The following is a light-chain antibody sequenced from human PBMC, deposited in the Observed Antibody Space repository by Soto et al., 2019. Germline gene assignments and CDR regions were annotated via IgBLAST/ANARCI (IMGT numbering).Light chain of an antibody. CDR1: QSIGSL. Sequence: DIPMTQSPSTLSASAGDRVTVTCRASQSIGSLLAWYQQKPGNAPNLLIYDASTLESGVPSRFSGSGSGTEFTLTISGLRPDDFATFYCQQYKSYPYTFGQGTKVEIK. CDR2: DAS. CDR3: QQYKSYPYT. V-gene: IGKV1-5*01. J-gene: IGKJ2*01.